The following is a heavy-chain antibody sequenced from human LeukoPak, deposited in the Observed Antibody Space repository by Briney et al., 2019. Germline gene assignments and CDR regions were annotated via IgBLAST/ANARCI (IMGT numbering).Heavy chain of an antibody. Sequence: PGGSLRLSCAASGFTFSSYGMHWVRQAPGKGLEWVAFIRYDGSNKYYADSVKGRFTISRDNSKNTLYLQMNSLRAEDTAVYYCAKVYTAMVTLFDYWGQGTLVTVSS. CDR2: IRYDGSNK. D-gene: IGHD5-18*01. V-gene: IGHV3-30*02. J-gene: IGHJ4*02. CDR3: AKVYTAMVTLFDY. CDR1: GFTFSSYG.